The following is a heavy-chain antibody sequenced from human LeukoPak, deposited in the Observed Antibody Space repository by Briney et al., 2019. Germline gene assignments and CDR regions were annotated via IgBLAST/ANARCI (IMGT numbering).Heavy chain of an antibody. CDR3: AKDLGGEGGSGFPGY. Sequence: GGSLRLSCAASGFTFSSYAMSWVRQAPGKGLERVSAISGSGGSTYYADSVKGRFTISRDNSKYTLYLQMDSLRAEDTAVYYCAKDLGGEGGSGFPGYWGQGTLLTVSS. V-gene: IGHV3-23*01. CDR2: ISGSGGST. J-gene: IGHJ4*02. D-gene: IGHD3-10*01. CDR1: GFTFSSYA.